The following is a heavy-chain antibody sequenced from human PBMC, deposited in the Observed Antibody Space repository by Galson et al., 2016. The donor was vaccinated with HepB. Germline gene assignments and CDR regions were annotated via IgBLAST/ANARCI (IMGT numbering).Heavy chain of an antibody. CDR1: GFTFSSYG. V-gene: IGHV3-30*18. D-gene: IGHD3-22*01. CDR2: ISYDGSDK. CDR3: AKDRGYYDSSGYFCEGYYYDGMDF. J-gene: IGHJ6*02. Sequence: SLRLSCAASGFTFSSYGMHWVRQAPGKGLEWVAVISYDGSDKHYADSVKGRFTISRDNSKNTLNLQMNSLRAEDTAVYYCAKDRGYYDSSGYFCEGYYYDGMDFWGQGTTVTVSS.